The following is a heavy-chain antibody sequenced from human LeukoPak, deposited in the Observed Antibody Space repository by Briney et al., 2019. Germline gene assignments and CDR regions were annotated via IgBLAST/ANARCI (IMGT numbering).Heavy chain of an antibody. Sequence: PSETLSLTCTASGGSISNGSYFWGWIRQPPGKGLEWIGNIYYSGTTYYNPSLKSRVTISVDTSKNQFSLKLTSVTAADTAVYYCARVALSNYYDSSGPPETWGQGTLVTVSS. CDR1: GGSISNGSYF. V-gene: IGHV4-39*07. CDR3: ARVALSNYYDSSGPPET. CDR2: IYYSGTT. J-gene: IGHJ5*02. D-gene: IGHD3-22*01.